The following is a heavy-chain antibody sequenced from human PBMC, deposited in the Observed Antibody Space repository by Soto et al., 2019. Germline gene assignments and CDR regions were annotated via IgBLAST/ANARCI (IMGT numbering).Heavy chain of an antibody. CDR3: ARVGYCSSTSCYENYYYGMDV. V-gene: IGHV1-69*01. Sequence: QVQLVQSGAEVKKPGSSVKVSCKASGGTFSSYAISWVRQAPGQGLEWMGGIIPIFGTANYAQKFQGRVTITADEPTSTAYMELSSLRSEDTAVYYCARVGYCSSTSCYENYYYGMDVWGQGTTVTVSS. CDR2: IIPIFGTA. J-gene: IGHJ6*02. CDR1: GGTFSSYA. D-gene: IGHD2-2*01.